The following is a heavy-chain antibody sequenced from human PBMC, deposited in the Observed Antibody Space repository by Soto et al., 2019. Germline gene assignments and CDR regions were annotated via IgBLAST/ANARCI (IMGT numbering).Heavy chain of an antibody. CDR3: AKIATSAGLDY. CDR2: IGSSGGTT. J-gene: IGHJ4*02. V-gene: IGHV3-23*01. CDR1: GFSSNSFP. D-gene: IGHD6-13*01. Sequence: GGSLRLPFEAPGFSSNSFPLSGVPQAPGKGLEWVSAIGSSGGTTYYADSVKGRFTVSRDNSKNTLYLQMNSLRAEDTALYYCAKIATSAGLDYWGQGTLVTVSS.